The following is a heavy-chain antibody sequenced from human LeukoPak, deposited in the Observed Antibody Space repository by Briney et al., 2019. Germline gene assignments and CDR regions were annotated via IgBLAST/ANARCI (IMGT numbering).Heavy chain of an antibody. J-gene: IGHJ4*02. CDR1: GYTFTSYG. D-gene: IGHD3-10*02. CDR2: ISAYNGNT. Sequence: GASVKVSCKASGYTFTSYGISWVRQAPGQGLEWMGWISAYNGNTNYAQKLQGRVTMTTDTSTSTAYMELRGLRSDDTAVYYCARDGIGSDYVRYFDYWGQGTLVTVSS. CDR3: ARDGIGSDYVRYFDY. V-gene: IGHV1-18*01.